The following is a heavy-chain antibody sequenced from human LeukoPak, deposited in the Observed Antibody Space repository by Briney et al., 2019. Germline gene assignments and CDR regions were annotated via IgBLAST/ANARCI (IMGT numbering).Heavy chain of an antibody. J-gene: IGHJ1*01. D-gene: IGHD3-3*01. CDR1: GYTFSSYG. V-gene: IGHV1-18*04. CDR2: ISCQSGKT. Sequence: ASVKVSCKASGYTFSSYGITWVRQAPGQGLEWMGWISCQSGKTKYAQKFEHRFTMTIDILTTTAYMELTSLTSDDTAVYYRARDLPFEGLLEWLLEYWGQGTLITVSS. CDR3: ARDLPFEGLLEWLLEY.